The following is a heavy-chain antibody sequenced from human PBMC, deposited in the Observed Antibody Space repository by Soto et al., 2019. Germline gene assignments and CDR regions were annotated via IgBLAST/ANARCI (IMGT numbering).Heavy chain of an antibody. D-gene: IGHD2-2*01. CDR2: INPSGGST. CDR3: ARFMVPTVPSPRPSYLDY. V-gene: IGHV1-46*01. J-gene: IGHJ4*02. Sequence: ASVKVSCKASGYTFTSYYMHWVRQAPGQGLEWMGIINPSGGSTSYAQKFQGRVTMTRDTSTSTVYMELSSLRSEDTAVYYCARFMVPTVPSPRPSYLDYWGQGTLVTVSS. CDR1: GYTFTSYY.